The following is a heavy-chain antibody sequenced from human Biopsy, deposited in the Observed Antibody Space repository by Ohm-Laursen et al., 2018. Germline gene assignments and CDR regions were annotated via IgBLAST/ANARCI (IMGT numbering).Heavy chain of an antibody. J-gene: IGHJ4*02. V-gene: IGHV1-18*01. D-gene: IGHD6-19*01. CDR2: ISPKSGDT. CDR3: ALQSVAQMKNFDY. Sequence: ASVKVSCKASGYPFITYGISWVRQAPGQGLEWMGWISPKSGDTNYARKFQGNITMTRDTSMSTAYMEMSRLRCDDTAVYYCALQSVAQMKNFDYWGQGTLVTVSS. CDR1: GYPFITYG.